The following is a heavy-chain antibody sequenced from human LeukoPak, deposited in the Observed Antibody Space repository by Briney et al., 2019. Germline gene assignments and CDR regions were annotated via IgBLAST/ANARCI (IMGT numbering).Heavy chain of an antibody. V-gene: IGHV3-30*18. Sequence: GGSLRLSCAASGFTFSRGAVHWVRQAPGKGLEWVAVISHDGSNTDYTDSVKGRFTISRDNSKNTLYLQMNSLRAEDTAVYYCAKEMKPWMHFDYWGQGTLVTVSS. D-gene: IGHD5-12*01. CDR3: AKEMKPWMHFDY. J-gene: IGHJ4*02. CDR2: ISHDGSNT. CDR1: GFTFSRGA.